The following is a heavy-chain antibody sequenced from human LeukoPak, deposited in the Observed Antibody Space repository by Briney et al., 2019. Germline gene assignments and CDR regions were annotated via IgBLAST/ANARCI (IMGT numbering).Heavy chain of an antibody. J-gene: IGHJ6*02. CDR3: ARDRAAAAGSYYYYYYGMDV. CDR2: IDTDGIST. CDR1: GFTFINYW. Sequence: PGGSLRLSCAASGFTFINYWMHWVRQAPRKGLVWVSRIDTDGISTSYVDSVKGRFTISRDNAKNSLYLQMNSLRAEDTAVYYCARDRAAAAGSYYYYYYGMDVWGQGTTVTVSS. V-gene: IGHV3-74*01. D-gene: IGHD6-13*01.